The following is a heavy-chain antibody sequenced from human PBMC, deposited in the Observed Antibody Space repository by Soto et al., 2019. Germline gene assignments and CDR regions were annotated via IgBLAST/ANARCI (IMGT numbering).Heavy chain of an antibody. CDR2: ISGSGGGT. Sequence: EVQLLESGGGLVQPGGSLRLSCAASGFPFSTYAMTWVRQAPGKGLEWVSSISGSGGGTYYADSVKGRFTISRDNSKNTLYLQMNSLRAEDTAVYYCAKSIAALPAGFWDFWGQGTLVTVSS. D-gene: IGHD6-6*01. CDR1: GFPFSTYA. CDR3: AKSIAALPAGFWDF. V-gene: IGHV3-23*01. J-gene: IGHJ4*02.